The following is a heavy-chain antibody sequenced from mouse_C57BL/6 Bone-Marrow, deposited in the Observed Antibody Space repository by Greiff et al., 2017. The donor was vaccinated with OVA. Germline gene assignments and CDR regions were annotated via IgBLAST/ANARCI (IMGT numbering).Heavy chain of an antibody. Sequence: QVQLQQSGAELVKPGASVKLSCKASGYTFTSYWMHWVKQRPGQGLEWIGMIHPNSGSTNYNEKFKSKATLTVDKSSSTAYMQLSSLTSEDSAVYYCARKGLLRRDYFDYWGQGTTLTVSS. D-gene: IGHD1-1*01. CDR1: GYTFTSYW. J-gene: IGHJ2*01. V-gene: IGHV1-64*01. CDR3: ARKGLLRRDYFDY. CDR2: IHPNSGST.